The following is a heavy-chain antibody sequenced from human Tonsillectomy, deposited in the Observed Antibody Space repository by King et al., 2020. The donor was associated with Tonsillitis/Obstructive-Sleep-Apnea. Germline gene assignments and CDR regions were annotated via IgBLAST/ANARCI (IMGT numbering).Heavy chain of an antibody. D-gene: IGHD6-19*01. CDR1: GYSFTSYW. CDR2: IYPGDSDT. Sequence: VQLVESGAEVKKPGESLKISCKGSGYSFTSYWIGWVRQMPGKGLEWMGIIYPGDSDTRYSPSFQGQVTISADKSISTAYLKWSSLKASDTAMYYCARHGYSSGWSSYYYMDVWGKGTTVTVSS. J-gene: IGHJ6*03. CDR3: ARHGYSSGWSSYYYMDV. V-gene: IGHV5-51*01.